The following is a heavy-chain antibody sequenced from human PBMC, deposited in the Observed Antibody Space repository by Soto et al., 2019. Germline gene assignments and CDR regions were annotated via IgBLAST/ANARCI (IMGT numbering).Heavy chain of an antibody. D-gene: IGHD2-2*01. CDR1: GGSISSSSYY. Sequence: SETLSLTCTVSGGSISSSSYYWGWIRQPPGKGLEWIGSIYYSGSTYYNPSLKSRVTISVDTSKNQFSLKLSSVTAADTAVYYCARASDTMEGNFDYWGQGTLVTVSS. CDR3: ARASDTMEGNFDY. J-gene: IGHJ4*02. CDR2: IYYSGST. V-gene: IGHV4-39*01.